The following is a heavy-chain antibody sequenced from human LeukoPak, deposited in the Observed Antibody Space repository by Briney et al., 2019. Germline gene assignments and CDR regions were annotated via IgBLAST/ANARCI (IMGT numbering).Heavy chain of an antibody. D-gene: IGHD3-3*01. J-gene: IGHJ4*02. CDR3: AKDLNLGLLRFLEN. Sequence: GGSLRLSCAASGFTFSSYAMSWVRQAPGKGLEWVSAISGSGGSTYYADSVKGRFTISRDNSKNTLYLQMNSLRAEDTAVYYCAKDLNLGLLRFLENWGQGTLVTVSS. V-gene: IGHV3-23*01. CDR2: ISGSGGST. CDR1: GFTFSSYA.